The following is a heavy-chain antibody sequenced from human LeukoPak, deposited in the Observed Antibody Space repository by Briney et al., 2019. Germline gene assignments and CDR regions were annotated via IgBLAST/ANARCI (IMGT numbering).Heavy chain of an antibody. CDR2: IKHDGSEK. D-gene: IGHD2-15*01. Sequence: GGSLRLSCAVSGFNFSNYWVSWVRQAPGKGLEWVANIKHDGSEKYSVASVKGRFTISRDNAKNSVYLQMNTLRAEDTAVYYCARDLRGNIVVIVAADLSLDYWGQGTLVTVAS. V-gene: IGHV3-7*01. CDR1: GFNFSNYW. CDR3: ARDLRGNIVVIVAADLSLDY. J-gene: IGHJ4*02.